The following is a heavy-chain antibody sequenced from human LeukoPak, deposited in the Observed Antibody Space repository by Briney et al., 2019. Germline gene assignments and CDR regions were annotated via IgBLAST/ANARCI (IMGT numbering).Heavy chain of an antibody. V-gene: IGHV1-2*02. CDR1: GYTFTGYY. CDR3: ARVKPYCSSTSCYRFDY. D-gene: IGHD2-2*01. CDR2: INPNSGGT. Sequence: ASVKVSCKASGYTFTGYYMHWVRQAPGQGLEWMGWINPNSGGTNYAQKFRGRVTMTRDTSISTAYMELSRLRSDDTAVYYCARVKPYCSSTSCYRFDYWGQGTLVTVSS. J-gene: IGHJ4*02.